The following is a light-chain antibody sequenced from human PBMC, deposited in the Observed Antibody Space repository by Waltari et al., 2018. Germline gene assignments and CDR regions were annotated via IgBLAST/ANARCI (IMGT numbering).Light chain of an antibody. Sequence: DIKMTRSPSSLSHSAENRVPITCRASQSIGNYLNWFQQKPGKAPKLLIYAASSLQSGVPSRFSGSGSGTDFTLTISSLQHEDFATYYCQQNKRVPYTFGQGTRLEIK. CDR2: AAS. J-gene: IGKJ2*01. V-gene: IGKV1-39*01. CDR3: QQNKRVPYT. CDR1: QSIGNY.